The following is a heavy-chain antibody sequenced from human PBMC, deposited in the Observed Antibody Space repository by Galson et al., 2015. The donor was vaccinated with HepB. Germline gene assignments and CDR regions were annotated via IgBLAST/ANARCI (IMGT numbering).Heavy chain of an antibody. CDR3: ARVPSGGQTMDY. D-gene: IGHD4-23*01. CDR2: IKQDGSEK. Sequence: SLRLSCAASEFIFSNYWMSWVRQAPGKGREWVANIKQDGSEKNYVDSVKGRFTISRDNARNSLYLQMNSLRAEDTALYYCARVPSGGQTMDYWGQGTLVTVSS. CDR1: EFIFSNYW. V-gene: IGHV3-7*01. J-gene: IGHJ4*02.